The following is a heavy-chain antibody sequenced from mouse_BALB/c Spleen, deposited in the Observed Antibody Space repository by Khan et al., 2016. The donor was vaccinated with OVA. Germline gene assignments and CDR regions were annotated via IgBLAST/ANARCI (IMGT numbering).Heavy chain of an antibody. V-gene: IGHV8-8*01. CDR3: GQPPDGNYAWFAY. D-gene: IGHD2-1*01. Sequence: QVTLKESGPGILQPSQTLSLTCSFSGFSLSTSGVGVGWIRQPSGKTLEWLAHIWWDDDKRYNPALKSRLTISKDTSTNQVFLKIASVDTAEIATYDCGQPPDGNYAWFAYWGQGTLVTVSA. CDR2: IWWDDDK. J-gene: IGHJ3*01. CDR1: GFSLSTSGVG.